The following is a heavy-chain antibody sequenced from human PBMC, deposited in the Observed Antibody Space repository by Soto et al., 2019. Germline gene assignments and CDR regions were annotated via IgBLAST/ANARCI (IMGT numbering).Heavy chain of an antibody. CDR1: GGSISNSNW. J-gene: IGHJ4*02. V-gene: IGHV4-4*02. D-gene: IGHD1-26*01. CDR2: IFHSGST. Sequence: SETLSLTCAVFGGSISNSNWWTWVRQPPGKGLDWIGEIFHSGSTNYNSSLMGLVTISVDKANNQFSLKLSSVTAADTAVYYCAHRPIVGAAIWGQGTLVTVSS. CDR3: AHRPIVGAAI.